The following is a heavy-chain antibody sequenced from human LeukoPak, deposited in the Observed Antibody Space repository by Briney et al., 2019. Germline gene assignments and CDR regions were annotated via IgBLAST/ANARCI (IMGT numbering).Heavy chain of an antibody. D-gene: IGHD5-18*01. CDR3: ARPGYSYGPYYFDY. Sequence: PSETLSLTCTVSGGSISSSAYYWGWTRQPPGKGLEWIGSIYYGGSPYYNPSLKSRVTMSVDTSRNQISLELSSVTAADTAVYYCARPGYSYGPYYFDYWGQGTLVTVSS. CDR2: IYYGGSP. J-gene: IGHJ4*02. CDR1: GGSISSSAYY. V-gene: IGHV4-39*01.